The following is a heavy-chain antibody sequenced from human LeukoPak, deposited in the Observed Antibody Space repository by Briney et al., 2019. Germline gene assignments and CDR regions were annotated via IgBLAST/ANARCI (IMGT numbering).Heavy chain of an antibody. D-gene: IGHD3-3*01. V-gene: IGHV3-15*01. CDR3: TTGITIFGVVTSDY. CDR1: GFTFSNAW. CDR2: IKSKTDGGTT. Sequence: GGSLRLSCAASGFTFSNAWMSWVRQAPGKGLEWVGRIKSKTDGGTTDYAAPVKGRFTISRDDSKNTLYLQMNSLKTEDTAVYYCTTGITIFGVVTSDYWGQGTLVTVSS. J-gene: IGHJ4*02.